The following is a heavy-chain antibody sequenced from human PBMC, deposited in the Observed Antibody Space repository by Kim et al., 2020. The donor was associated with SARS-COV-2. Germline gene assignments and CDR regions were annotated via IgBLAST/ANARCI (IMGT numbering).Heavy chain of an antibody. D-gene: IGHD6-13*01. CDR1: GFTFSSYA. J-gene: IGHJ3*02. CDR3: ARGRSRRVYDAFDI. Sequence: GGSLRLSCAASGFTFSSYAMHWVRQAPGKGLEWVAVISYDGSNKYYADSVKGRFTISRDNSKNTLYLQMNSLRAEDTAVYYCARGRSRRVYDAFDIWGQGTMVTVSS. CDR2: ISYDGSNK. V-gene: IGHV3-30-3*01.